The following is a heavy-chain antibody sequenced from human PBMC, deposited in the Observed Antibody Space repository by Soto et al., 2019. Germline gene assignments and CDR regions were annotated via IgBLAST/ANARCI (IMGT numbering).Heavy chain of an antibody. J-gene: IGHJ4*02. V-gene: IGHV4-30-4*01. CDR1: GASISSGDYH. D-gene: IGHD4-17*01. CDR2: IHNSGST. CDR3: ARVRGPYGDFADVDK. Sequence: PSETLSLTCTVSGVSGASISSGDYHWSWIRQPPGKGLEWIGYIHNSGSTYYNPSLESRITISVDTSKSHFSLKLSSVTAADTAVYYCARVRGPYGDFADVDKWGQGTLVTVS.